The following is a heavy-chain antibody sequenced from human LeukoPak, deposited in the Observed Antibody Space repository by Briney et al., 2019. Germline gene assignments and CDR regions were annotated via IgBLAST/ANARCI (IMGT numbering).Heavy chain of an antibody. CDR2: ISWNSGSI. Sequence: GGSLRLSCAASGFTFDDYAMHWVRQAPGKGLEWVSGISWNSGSIGYADSVKGRFTISRDNAKNSLYLQMNSLRAEDTAVYYCARDGGYSSPPDYWGQGTLVTVSS. CDR1: GFTFDDYA. D-gene: IGHD6-13*01. CDR3: ARDGGYSSPPDY. J-gene: IGHJ4*02. V-gene: IGHV3-9*01.